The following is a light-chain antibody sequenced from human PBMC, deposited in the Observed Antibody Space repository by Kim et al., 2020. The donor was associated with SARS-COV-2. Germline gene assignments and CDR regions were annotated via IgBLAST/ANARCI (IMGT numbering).Light chain of an antibody. Sequence: EIVLTQSPGTLSLSPGERATLSCRASQTISSGSLAWYQQKSGQAPRLLVYGVSSRATDIPDRFSGSGSGTDFSLTISRLEPEDFAVYYCQQYAGSPRTFGQGTKVDIK. J-gene: IGKJ1*01. CDR2: GVS. CDR1: QTISSGS. V-gene: IGKV3-20*01. CDR3: QQYAGSPRT.